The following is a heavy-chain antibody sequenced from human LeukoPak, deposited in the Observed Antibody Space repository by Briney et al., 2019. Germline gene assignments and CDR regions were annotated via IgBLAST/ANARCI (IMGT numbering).Heavy chain of an antibody. D-gene: IGHD3-22*01. J-gene: IGHJ4*02. CDR1: GFTFSRYS. V-gene: IGHV3-48*04. CDR2: IHSSGSTI. Sequence: GGSLRLSCAASGFTFSRYSMNWVRQAPGKGLEWVSYIHSSGSTIYYADSVKGRFTISRDNAKNSVYLQMNSLRAEDTAVYYCARLRSYYDSSGYYQDYWGQGTLVTVSS. CDR3: ARLRSYYDSSGYYQDY.